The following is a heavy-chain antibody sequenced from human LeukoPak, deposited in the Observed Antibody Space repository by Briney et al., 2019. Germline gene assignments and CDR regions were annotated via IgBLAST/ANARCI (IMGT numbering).Heavy chain of an antibody. CDR3: ARVKSFGQWLDAENYNWFDP. J-gene: IGHJ5*02. D-gene: IGHD6-19*01. CDR1: GYTFTSYG. Sequence: ASVKVSCKASGYTFTSYGISWVRQAPGQGLEWMGWISAYNGNTNYAQKLQGRVTMTTDTSTSTAYMELRSLRSDDTAVYYCARVKSFGQWLDAENYNWFDPWGQGTLVTVSS. CDR2: ISAYNGNT. V-gene: IGHV1-18*01.